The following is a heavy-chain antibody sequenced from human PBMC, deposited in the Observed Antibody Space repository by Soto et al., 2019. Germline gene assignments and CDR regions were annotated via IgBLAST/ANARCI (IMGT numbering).Heavy chain of an antibody. CDR1: GGSITRHY. Sequence: SETLSLTCTVSGGSITRHYLSWIRQPPGRGLEWIGFIYYSGSTNYNPSLKSRVTISVDTSKKEFSLKLSSVTAADTALYYCARVVDYSSLTLGGGFEYWGPGILVTVSS. D-gene: IGHD6-6*01. CDR2: IYYSGST. V-gene: IGHV4-59*11. CDR3: ARVVDYSSLTLGGGFEY. J-gene: IGHJ4*02.